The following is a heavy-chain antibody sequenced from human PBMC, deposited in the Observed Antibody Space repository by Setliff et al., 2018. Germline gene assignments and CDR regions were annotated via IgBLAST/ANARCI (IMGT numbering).Heavy chain of an antibody. CDR2: IHYGGGHI. CDR3: ARGLTTTDSSGYYWRDDAFDI. CDR1: GFTFSTSA. J-gene: IGHJ3*02. V-gene: IGHV3-30*02. Sequence: GGSLRLSCAASGFTFSTSAVHWLRQSPDNRLEWLAYIHYGGGHIQYADSVKGRFTISRDNAKNSLYLQMNSLRAEDTAVYYCARGLTTTDSSGYYWRDDAFDIWGQGTMVTVSS. D-gene: IGHD3-22*01.